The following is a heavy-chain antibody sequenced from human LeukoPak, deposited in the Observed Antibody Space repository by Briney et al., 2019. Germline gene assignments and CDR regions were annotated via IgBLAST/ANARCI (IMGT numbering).Heavy chain of an antibody. CDR2: IYSGGST. V-gene: IGHV3-53*01. CDR1: GFTVSSNY. D-gene: IGHD1-26*01. J-gene: IGHJ4*02. Sequence: GGSLRLSCAASGFTVSSNYMSWVRQAPGKGLEWVSVIYSGGSTYYADSVKGRFTISRDNSKNTLYLQMNSLRAEDTAVYYCARAVGGSYFHHGYYFDYWGQGTLVTVSS. CDR3: ARAVGGSYFHHGYYFDY.